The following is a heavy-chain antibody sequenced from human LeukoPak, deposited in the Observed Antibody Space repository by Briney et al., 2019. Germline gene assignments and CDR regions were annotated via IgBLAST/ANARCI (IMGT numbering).Heavy chain of an antibody. V-gene: IGHV3-33*06. CDR1: GFTFSSYG. CDR2: IWYDGSNK. Sequence: GGSLGLSCAASGFTFSSYGMHWVRQAPGKGLKWVAVIWYDGSNKYYADSVKGRFTISRDNSKNTLYLQMNSLRAEDTAVYYCAKSSVEMATITWFDYWGQGTLVTVSS. D-gene: IGHD5-24*01. CDR3: AKSSVEMATITWFDY. J-gene: IGHJ4*02.